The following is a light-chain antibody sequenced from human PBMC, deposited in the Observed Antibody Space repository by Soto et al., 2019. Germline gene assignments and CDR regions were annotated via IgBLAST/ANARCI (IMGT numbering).Light chain of an antibody. Sequence: DVVMTQSPVSLAVTPGEPASISFSSSHSLLQSNGYNYLDWYLQKPGQSPQLLIYLVSNRSSGVPDRFSGSGTGTDFTLKISRVEAEDVGIYYCVQVTHFPWTFGQGTKV. CDR2: LVS. CDR3: VQVTHFPWT. V-gene: IGKV2-28*01. CDR1: HSLLQSNGYNY. J-gene: IGKJ1*01.